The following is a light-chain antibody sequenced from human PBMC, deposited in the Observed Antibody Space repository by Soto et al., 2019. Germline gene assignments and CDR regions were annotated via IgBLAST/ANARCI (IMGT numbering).Light chain of an antibody. J-gene: IGKJ2*01. CDR2: DAS. V-gene: IGKV1-5*01. CDR1: QSISRW. Sequence: DIQMTQSPSTLSASVGDRVTITCRARQSISRWLAWYQQKPGKAPKLLINDASSLESGVPSRFSGSGSGTEFTLTTSSLQPYDFATYYCHQYNSYFMYTFGQGTKLEIK. CDR3: HQYNSYFMYT.